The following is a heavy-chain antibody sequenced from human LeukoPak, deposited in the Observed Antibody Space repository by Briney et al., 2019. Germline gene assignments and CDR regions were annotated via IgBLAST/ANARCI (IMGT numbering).Heavy chain of an antibody. J-gene: IGHJ4*02. CDR2: ISGSGDST. Sequence: PEGSLRLSCTASGLTFNVYGMSWVRQAPGKGLEWVSTISGSGDSTHYADSVKGRFTISRDNSKNTLYLQMNSLRVEDAAVYYCAKDRSRGAAALIDYWGQGTLVTVSS. CDR1: GLTFNVYG. CDR3: AKDRSRGAAALIDY. V-gene: IGHV3-23*01. D-gene: IGHD6-13*01.